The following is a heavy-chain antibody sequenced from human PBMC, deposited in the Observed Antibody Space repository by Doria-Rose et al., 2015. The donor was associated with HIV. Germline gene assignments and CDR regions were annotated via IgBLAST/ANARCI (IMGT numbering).Heavy chain of an antibody. CDR1: GVSLSSPGMG. CDR2: IFSDDEI. D-gene: IGHD6-13*01. CDR3: ARIKSSRWYHKYYFDF. J-gene: IGHJ4*02. Sequence: QESGPALVKPTETLTLTCTVSGVSLSSPGMGVSWIRQPPGKALEWLANIFSDDEISYKSSLKSRLTISRGTSKSQVVLTMTDMDPVDTATYYCARIKSSRWYHKYYFDFWGQGTLVIVS. V-gene: IGHV2-26*01.